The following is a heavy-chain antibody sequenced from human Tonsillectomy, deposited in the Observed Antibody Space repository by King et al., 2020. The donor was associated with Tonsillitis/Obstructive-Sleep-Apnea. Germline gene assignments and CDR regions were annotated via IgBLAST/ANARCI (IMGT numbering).Heavy chain of an antibody. J-gene: IGHJ4*02. Sequence: VQLVESGGGLVQPGGSLRLSCAASGFTFSSYSMNWVRQAPGKGLEWVSYISSSSTIYYADSVKGRFTISRDNAKNSLYLQMNSLRDEDTAVYYCAMGGYSYGDDYFDYWGQGTLVTVSS. CDR3: AMGGYSYGDDYFDY. D-gene: IGHD5-18*01. CDR1: GFTFSSYS. CDR2: ISSSSTI. V-gene: IGHV3-48*02.